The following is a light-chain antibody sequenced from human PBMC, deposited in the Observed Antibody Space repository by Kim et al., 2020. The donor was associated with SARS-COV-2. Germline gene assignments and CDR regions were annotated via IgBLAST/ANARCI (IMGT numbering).Light chain of an antibody. V-gene: IGLV3-21*04. CDR3: QVWGISSDHRV. CDR2: YDR. J-gene: IGLJ2*01. Sequence: PGKEARIPCRGNNIGGISAHWSQKRPGQAPVLVIYYDRDRPSGIPERVAAADAGNAATLTISRVEAGDEADYYCQVWGISSDHRVFGGGTQLTFL. CDR1: NIGGIS.